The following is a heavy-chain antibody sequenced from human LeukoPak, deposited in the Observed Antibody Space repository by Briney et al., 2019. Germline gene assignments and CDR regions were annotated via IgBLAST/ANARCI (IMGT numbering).Heavy chain of an antibody. CDR3: ARQDYGRAFDI. V-gene: IGHV4-34*01. CDR2: INRSGSP. J-gene: IGHJ3*02. Sequence: SETLSLTCAVYGGSFSGYYWSWIRQPPGKGLEWIAEINRSGSPNYNPSLKSRVTISVDTSKNQFSLKLSSVTAADTAVYYCARQDYGRAFDIWGQGTMVTVSS. D-gene: IGHD4-17*01. CDR1: GGSFSGYY.